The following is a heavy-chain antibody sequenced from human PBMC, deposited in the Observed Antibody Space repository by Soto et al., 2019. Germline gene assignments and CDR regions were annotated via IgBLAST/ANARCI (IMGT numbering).Heavy chain of an antibody. V-gene: IGHV1-69*12. J-gene: IGHJ5*02. CDR3: ARAYLVYSSGWYHWFDP. CDR2: IIPIFGTA. CDR1: GGTFSSYA. D-gene: IGHD6-19*01. Sequence: QVQLVQSGAEVKKPGSSVKVTCKASGGTFSSYAISWVRQAPGQGLEWMGGIIPIFGTANYAQKFQGRVTITADESTSTAYMELSSLRSEDTAVYYCARAYLVYSSGWYHWFDPWGQGTLVTVSS.